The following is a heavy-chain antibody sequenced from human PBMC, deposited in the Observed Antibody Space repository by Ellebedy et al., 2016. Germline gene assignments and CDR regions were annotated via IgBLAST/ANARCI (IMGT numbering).Heavy chain of an antibody. CDR2: IIPIFGTA. J-gene: IGHJ4*02. V-gene: IGHV1-69*13. CDR3: ARGIVAATLGTFDY. Sequence: SVKVSCXASGGTFSSYAISWVRQAPGQGLEWMGGIIPIFGTANYAQKFQGRVTITADESTSTAYMELSSLRSEDTAVYYCARGIVAATLGTFDYWGQGTLVTVSS. CDR1: GGTFSSYA. D-gene: IGHD6-13*01.